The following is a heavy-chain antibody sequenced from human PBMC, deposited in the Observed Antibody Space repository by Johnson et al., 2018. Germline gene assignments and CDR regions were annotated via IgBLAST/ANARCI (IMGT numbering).Heavy chain of an antibody. CDR1: GYTFTTYW. Sequence: VQLVQSGAEVSKPGESLKISCQGSGYTFTTYWIAWVRQMPGKGLECMGIIYPGDSGTRYSPSFQGQVTISADKSISTAYLQWSSLKASAPAMYYCARQAAGGTSYWYFDLWGRGTLVTVSS. CDR3: ARQAAGGTSYWYFDL. D-gene: IGHD6-13*01. V-gene: IGHV5-51*01. CDR2: IYPGDSGT. J-gene: IGHJ2*01.